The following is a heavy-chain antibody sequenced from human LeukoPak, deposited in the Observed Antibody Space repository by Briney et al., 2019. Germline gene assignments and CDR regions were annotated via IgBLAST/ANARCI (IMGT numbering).Heavy chain of an antibody. V-gene: IGHV1-24*01. Sequence: GASVKVSCKVSGYTLTELSMHWVRQAPGKGLEWVGGFDPEDGETIYAQKFQGRVTMTEDTSTDTAYMELSSLRSEDTAVYYCAGRREGIKHQPGYYYYTDVWGKGTTVTVSS. CDR3: AGRREGIKHQPGYYYYTDV. CDR2: FDPEDGET. CDR1: GYTLTELS. D-gene: IGHD1-14*01. J-gene: IGHJ6*03.